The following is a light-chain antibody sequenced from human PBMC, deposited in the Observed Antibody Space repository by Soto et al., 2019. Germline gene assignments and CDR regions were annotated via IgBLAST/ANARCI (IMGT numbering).Light chain of an antibody. V-gene: IGKV3-11*01. Sequence: EIVLTQSPATLSLSPGERATISCRASQSVSRHLAWYQQKPGQAPRLLIYDASNRATGIPARFSGSGSGTDFTLTISSLEPEDFAVYYCQQRSKWPPTFGQGTKVDIK. CDR2: DAS. J-gene: IGKJ1*01. CDR1: QSVSRH. CDR3: QQRSKWPPT.